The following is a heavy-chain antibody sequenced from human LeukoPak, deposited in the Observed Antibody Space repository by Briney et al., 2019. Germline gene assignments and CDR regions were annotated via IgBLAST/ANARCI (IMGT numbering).Heavy chain of an antibody. Sequence: PGGSLRLSCAASGFTFSTYGMSWVRQAPGKGLEWVSEISGSGAGTHYADSEKGRFTISRDNSKNTLYLQMNSLRAEDTAVYYCAKSQLAYFDWLTGYWGQGTLVTVSS. CDR1: GFTFSTYG. CDR2: ISGSGAGT. CDR3: AKSQLAYFDWLTGY. J-gene: IGHJ4*02. V-gene: IGHV3-23*01. D-gene: IGHD3-9*01.